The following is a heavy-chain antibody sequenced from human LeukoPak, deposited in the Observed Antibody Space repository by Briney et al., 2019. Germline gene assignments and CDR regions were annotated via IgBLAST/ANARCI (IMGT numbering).Heavy chain of an antibody. CDR1: GFTFSGYW. J-gene: IGHJ4*02. Sequence: TGGSLRLSCAASGFTFSGYWMSWVRQAPGKGLKWVANIKVDGSEKNYVDSVKGRLTISRDNAKNSLYLQMNSLRAEDTAVYYCARGGRNLDSWGQGTLVTVSS. CDR3: ARGGRNLDS. D-gene: IGHD1-14*01. V-gene: IGHV3-7*01. CDR2: IKVDGSEK.